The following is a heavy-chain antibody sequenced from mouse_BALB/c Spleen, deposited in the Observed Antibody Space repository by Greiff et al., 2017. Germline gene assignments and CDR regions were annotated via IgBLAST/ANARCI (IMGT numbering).Heavy chain of an antibody. D-gene: IGHD1-1*01. CDR2: IYPYNGGT. CDR1: GYTFTDYN. J-gene: IGHJ2*01. V-gene: IGHV1S29*02. Sequence: EVQLVESGPELVKPGASVKISCKASGYTFTDYNMHWVKQSHGKSLEWIGYIYPYNGGTGYNQKFKSKATLTVDNSSSTAYMELRSLTSEDSAVYYCALYGSSFDYWGQGTTLTVSS. CDR3: ALYGSSFDY.